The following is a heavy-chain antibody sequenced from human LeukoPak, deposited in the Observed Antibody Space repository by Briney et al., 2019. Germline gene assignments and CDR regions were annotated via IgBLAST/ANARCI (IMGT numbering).Heavy chain of an antibody. V-gene: IGHV4-38-2*02. J-gene: IGHJ6*03. CDR3: ARGVDTAMYYYYMDV. Sequence: SETLSLTCTVSGYSISSGYYWGWIRPPPGKGLEWIGSIYHSGSTYYNPSLKSRVTISVDTSKNQFSLKLSSVTAADTAVYYCARGVDTAMYYYYMDVWGKGTTVTVSS. CDR1: GYSISSGYY. D-gene: IGHD5-18*01. CDR2: IYHSGST.